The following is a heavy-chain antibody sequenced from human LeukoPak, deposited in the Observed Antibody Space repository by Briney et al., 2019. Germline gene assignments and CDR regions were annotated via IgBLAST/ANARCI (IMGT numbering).Heavy chain of an antibody. V-gene: IGHV4-34*01. D-gene: IGHD2-8*01. Sequence: PSETLSLTCAVYGGSFSGYFWSWIRQPPGKGLEWIGEINHSGSTNYNPSLKSRVTISVDTSKIQFSLKLSSVTAADTAVYYCARGLSYCTNGVCSTPYFDYWGQGTLVTVSS. CDR3: ARGLSYCTNGVCSTPYFDY. CDR2: INHSGST. J-gene: IGHJ4*02. CDR1: GGSFSGYF.